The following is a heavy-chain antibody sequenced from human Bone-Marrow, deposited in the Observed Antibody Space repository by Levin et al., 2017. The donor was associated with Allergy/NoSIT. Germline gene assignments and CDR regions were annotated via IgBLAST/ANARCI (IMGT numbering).Heavy chain of an antibody. CDR2: ISYDGSNK. D-gene: IGHD2-21*01. Sequence: LSLTCAASGFTFSSYGMHWVRQAPGKGLEWVAVISYDGSNKYYADSVKGRFTISRDNSKNTLYLQMNSLRAEDTAVYYCAKDMGGDIDYWGQGTLVTVSS. CDR3: AKDMGGDIDY. V-gene: IGHV3-30*18. J-gene: IGHJ4*02. CDR1: GFTFSSYG.